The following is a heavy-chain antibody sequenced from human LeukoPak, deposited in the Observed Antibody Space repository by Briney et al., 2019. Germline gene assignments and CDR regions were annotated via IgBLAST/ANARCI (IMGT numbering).Heavy chain of an antibody. CDR3: ARENYYDSSGYQYYFDY. J-gene: IGHJ4*02. CDR2: IYYSGST. V-gene: IGHV4-30-4*01. D-gene: IGHD3-22*01. Sequence: SETLSLTCTVSGGSISSGDYYWSWIRQPPGKGLEWIGYIYYSGSTYYNPSLKSRVTISVDTSKNQFSLKLSSVTAADTGVYYCARENYYDSSGYQYYFDYWGQGTLVTVSS. CDR1: GGSISSGDYY.